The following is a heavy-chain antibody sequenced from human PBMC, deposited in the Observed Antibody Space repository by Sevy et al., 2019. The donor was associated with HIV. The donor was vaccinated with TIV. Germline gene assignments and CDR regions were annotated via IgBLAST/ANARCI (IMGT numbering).Heavy chain of an antibody. CDR1: GFTFSSYA. CDR2: ISGSGGST. D-gene: IGHD3-10*01. V-gene: IGHV3-23*01. Sequence: GGSLRLSCAASGFTFSSYAMSWVRQAPGKGLEWVSAISGSGGSTYYADSVKGRFTISRDNSKNTRYLQMNSLRAEDTAVYYCAAGSGSYPFAFDPWGQGTLVTVSS. CDR3: AAGSGSYPFAFDP. J-gene: IGHJ5*02.